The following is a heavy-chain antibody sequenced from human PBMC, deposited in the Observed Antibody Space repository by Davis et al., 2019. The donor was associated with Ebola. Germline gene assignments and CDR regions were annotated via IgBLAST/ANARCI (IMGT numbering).Heavy chain of an antibody. V-gene: IGHV1-2*06. CDR2: INPNSGGT. J-gene: IGHJ5*02. D-gene: IGHD6-13*01. Sequence: AASVKVSCKASGYTFTSYGISWVRQAPGQGLEWMGRINPNSGGTNYAQKFQGRVTMTRDTSISTAYMELSRLRSDDTAVYYCARDVLVAAADPWGQGTLVTVSS. CDR3: ARDVLVAAADP. CDR1: GYTFTSYG.